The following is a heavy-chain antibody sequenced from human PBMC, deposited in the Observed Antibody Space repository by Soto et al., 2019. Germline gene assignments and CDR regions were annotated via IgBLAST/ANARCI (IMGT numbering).Heavy chain of an antibody. CDR1: VFTFSSYA. V-gene: IGHV3-23*01. J-gene: IGHJ1*01. Sequence: XGSLRLSCASSVFTFSSYAMSCVRHSPGKWLEWVSGISGIGGSTYYADSVKGRFTISRDNSKNTLYLQMDSLRAEDTAVYYCAKDRERSYGYAFECWGQGTRGRVS. CDR2: ISGIGGST. CDR3: AKDRERSYGYAFEC. D-gene: IGHD5-18*01.